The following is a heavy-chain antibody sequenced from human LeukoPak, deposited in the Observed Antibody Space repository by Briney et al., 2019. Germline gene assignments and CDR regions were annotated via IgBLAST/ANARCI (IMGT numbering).Heavy chain of an antibody. Sequence: SETPSLTCAVYGGSFSGYYWSWIRQPPGKGLEWIGEINHSGSTNYNPSLKSRVTISVDTSKNQFSLKLSSVTAADTAVYYCATEIQLGRDYWGQGTLVTVSS. V-gene: IGHV4-34*01. CDR3: ATEIQLGRDY. CDR2: INHSGST. CDR1: GGSFSGYY. J-gene: IGHJ4*02. D-gene: IGHD5-18*01.